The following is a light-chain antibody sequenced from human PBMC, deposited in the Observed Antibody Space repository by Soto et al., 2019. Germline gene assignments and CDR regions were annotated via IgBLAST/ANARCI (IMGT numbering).Light chain of an antibody. V-gene: IGKV3-20*01. CDR3: QLLFT. J-gene: IGKJ3*01. CDR1: QSVSSSY. Sequence: EIVLTQSPGTLSLSPGERATLSCRASQSVSSSYLAWYQQKPGQAPRLLIYGASSRATGIPDRFSGSGSGKDFTLTISRLEPEDFAVYYCQLLFTFGPGTKVDIK. CDR2: GAS.